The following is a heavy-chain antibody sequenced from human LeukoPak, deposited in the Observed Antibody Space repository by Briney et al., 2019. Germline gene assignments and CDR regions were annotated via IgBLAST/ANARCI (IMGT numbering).Heavy chain of an antibody. J-gene: IGHJ4*02. Sequence: ASVKVSCKASGCTFTSYAIHWMRQAPGQRLEWMGWINAGNGNTKYSQKFQGRVTITRDTSASTAYMELSSLRSEDTAVYYCARYGSVVDTAIFDYWGQGTLVTVSS. CDR2: INAGNGNT. CDR1: GCTFTSYA. V-gene: IGHV1-3*01. D-gene: IGHD5-18*01. CDR3: ARYGSVVDTAIFDY.